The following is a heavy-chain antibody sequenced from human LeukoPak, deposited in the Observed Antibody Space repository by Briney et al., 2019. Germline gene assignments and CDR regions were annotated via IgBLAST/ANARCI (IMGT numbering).Heavy chain of an antibody. V-gene: IGHV1-8*03. Sequence: ASVKVSRNASAYTFTSYDINWVWLPHGPGNGLMGWMNPNSGNTGYAQKFQGRVTITRNTSISTAYMELSSMRSEDTAVYYCARGYSSGWGRVDYWGQGTLVTVSS. D-gene: IGHD6-19*01. J-gene: IGHJ4*02. CDR1: AYTFTSYD. CDR2: MNPNSGNT. CDR3: ARGYSSGWGRVDY.